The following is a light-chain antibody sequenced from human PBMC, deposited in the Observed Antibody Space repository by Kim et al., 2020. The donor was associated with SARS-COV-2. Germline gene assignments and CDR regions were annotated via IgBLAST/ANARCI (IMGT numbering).Light chain of an antibody. CDR3: NTRHSSGDHGV. CDR2: GKN. V-gene: IGLV3-19*01. CDR1: SLKRYY. Sequence: ALGQKGRKTCQEGSLKRYYASWYQQKQGQAPVLVIYGKNNRPSGIPHRFSGSSSGNTASLTITGAQAEDEADYYCNTRHSSGDHGVFGGGTQLTVL. J-gene: IGLJ3*02.